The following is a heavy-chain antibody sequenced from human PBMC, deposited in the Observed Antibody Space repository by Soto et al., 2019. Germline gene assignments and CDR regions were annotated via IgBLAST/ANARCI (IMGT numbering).Heavy chain of an antibody. CDR1: GFTFSSYG. D-gene: IGHD2-8*01. J-gene: IGHJ6*02. CDR3: ECARPDIVQMVGETPGYYGMGV. V-gene: IGHV3-11*01. CDR2: VSGSGATT. Sequence: PGGSLRLSCAASGFTFSSYGMSWIRQAPGKGLEWVSYVSGSGATTYYADSVKGRFTTSRDNAKNALYLHLNNLRVADPAVYYCECARPDIVQMVGETPGYYGMGVWGPGTTVTVSS.